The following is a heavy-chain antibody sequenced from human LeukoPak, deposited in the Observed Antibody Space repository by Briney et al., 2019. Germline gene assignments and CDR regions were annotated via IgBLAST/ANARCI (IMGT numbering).Heavy chain of an antibody. Sequence: GRSLRLSCAASGFTFSSYGMHWVRQAPGKGLEWVAVISYDGSNKYYADSVKGRFTISRDYSKNTMYLQMNSLRAEDTAVYYCAKYMALGYCSSTSCYGNFDYWGQGTLVTVSS. CDR3: AKYMALGYCSSTSCYGNFDY. CDR1: GFTFSSYG. CDR2: ISYDGSNK. D-gene: IGHD2-2*01. J-gene: IGHJ4*02. V-gene: IGHV3-30*18.